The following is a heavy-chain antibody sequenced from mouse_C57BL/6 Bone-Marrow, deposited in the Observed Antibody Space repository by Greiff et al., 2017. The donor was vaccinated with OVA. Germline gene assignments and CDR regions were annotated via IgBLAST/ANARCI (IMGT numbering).Heavy chain of an antibody. Sequence: EVHLVESGGGLVQPKGSLKLSCAASGFSFNTYAMNWVRQALGKGLEWVARIRSKSNNYATYYADSVKDRFTISRDDSESMLYLQMNNLKTEDTAMYYCVRRNWEGNAMDDWGQGTSVTVSS. CDR2: IRSKSNNYAT. CDR1: GFSFNTYA. D-gene: IGHD4-1*01. J-gene: IGHJ4*01. V-gene: IGHV10-1*01. CDR3: VRRNWEGNAMDD.